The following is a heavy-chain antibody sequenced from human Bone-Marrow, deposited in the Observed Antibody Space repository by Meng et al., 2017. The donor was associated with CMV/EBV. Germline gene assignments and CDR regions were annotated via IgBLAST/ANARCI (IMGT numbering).Heavy chain of an antibody. Sequence: GSLRLSCTVSGYSISGGYYWAWIRQPPGKGLEWIGYIYYSGSTNYNPSLKSRVTISVDTSKNQFSLKLSSVTAADTAVYYCARDTVVTPPYYYYGMDVWGQGTTVTVSS. J-gene: IGHJ6*02. CDR2: IYYSGST. CDR3: ARDTVVTPPYYYYGMDV. CDR1: GYSISGGYY. D-gene: IGHD4-23*01. V-gene: IGHV4-61*08.